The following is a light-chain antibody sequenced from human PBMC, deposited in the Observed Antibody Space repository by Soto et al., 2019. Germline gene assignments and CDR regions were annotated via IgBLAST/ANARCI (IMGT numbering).Light chain of an antibody. CDR1: SSDVGGYNY. CDR2: EVS. Sequence: QSALTQPPSASGSPGQSVTISCTGTSSDVGGYNYVSWYQQHPGKAPKLMIYEVSKRPSGVPDRFSGSKSGNTASLTVSGLQAEDAADYYCSSYAGSNNLVFGTGTKVTVL. V-gene: IGLV2-8*01. J-gene: IGLJ1*01. CDR3: SSYAGSNNLV.